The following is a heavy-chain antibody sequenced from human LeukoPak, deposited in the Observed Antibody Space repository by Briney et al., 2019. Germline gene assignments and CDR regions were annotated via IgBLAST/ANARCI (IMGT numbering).Heavy chain of an antibody. CDR1: GFTFSSYA. CDR2: ISYDGSNK. D-gene: IGHD3-3*01. CDR3: AGVYDFWSAFDY. J-gene: IGHJ4*02. Sequence: PGRSLRLSCAASGFTFSSYAMHWVRQAPGKRLEWVAVISYDGSNKYYADSVKGRFTISRDNSKNTLYLQMNSLRAEDTAVYYCAGVYDFWSAFDYWGQGTLVTVSS. V-gene: IGHV3-30-3*01.